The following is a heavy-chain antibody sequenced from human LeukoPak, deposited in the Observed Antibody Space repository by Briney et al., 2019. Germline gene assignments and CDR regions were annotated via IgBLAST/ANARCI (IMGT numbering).Heavy chain of an antibody. CDR2: INPKFGGT. CDR3: AAEDTVTRSYDF. V-gene: IGHV1-2*02. D-gene: IGHD4-11*01. J-gene: IGHJ4*02. CDR1: GDTVDGYY. Sequence: EASVKVSCKASGDTVDGYYVHWVRQAPAQGLEWTGWINPKFGGTNYAPKLQVRASMTWDTAINTAYMELRSLTSDDTAVYYCAAEDTVTRSYDFWGQGALVTVSS.